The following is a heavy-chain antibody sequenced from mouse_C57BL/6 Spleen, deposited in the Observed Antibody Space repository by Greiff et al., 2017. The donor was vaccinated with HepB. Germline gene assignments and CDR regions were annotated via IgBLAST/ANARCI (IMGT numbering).Heavy chain of an antibody. CDR1: GYTFTDHT. V-gene: IGHV1-78*01. J-gene: IGHJ1*03. D-gene: IGHD1-1*01. CDR2: IYPRDGST. CDR3: ARREYYGSSYRYWYFDV. Sequence: VQLQESDAELVKPGASVKISCKVSGYTFTDHTIHWMKQRPEQGLEWIGYIYPRDGSTKYNEKFKGKATLTADKSSSTAYMQLNSLTSEDTAVYFCARREYYGSSYRYWYFDVWGTGTTVTVSS.